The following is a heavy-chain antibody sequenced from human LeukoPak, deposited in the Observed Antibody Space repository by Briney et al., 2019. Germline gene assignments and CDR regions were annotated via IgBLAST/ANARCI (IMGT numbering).Heavy chain of an antibody. CDR3: ARDGGGVYYDYVWGSYRLDY. D-gene: IGHD3-16*02. CDR2: ISAYNGNT. CDR1: GYTFTSYG. V-gene: IGHV1-18*01. Sequence: ASVKVSCKASGYTFTSYGISWVRQAPGQGLEWMGWISAYNGNTNYAQKLQGRVTMTTDTSTSTAYMELRSLRSDDTAVYYCARDGGGVYYDYVWGSYRLDYWGQGTLVTVSS. J-gene: IGHJ4*02.